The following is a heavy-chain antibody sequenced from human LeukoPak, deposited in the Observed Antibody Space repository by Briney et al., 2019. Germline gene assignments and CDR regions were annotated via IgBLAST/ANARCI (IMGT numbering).Heavy chain of an antibody. CDR1: GYSISSGYY. D-gene: IGHD3-10*01. V-gene: IGHV4-38-2*01. Sequence: SETLSLTCAVSGYSISSGYYWGWIRQPPGKGLEWIGSIHHSGSTYYNPSLKSRVTISVDTSKNQFSLKLSSVTAADTAVYYCARTDPGSDYLDYWGQGTLVTVSS. CDR3: ARTDPGSDYLDY. CDR2: IHHSGST. J-gene: IGHJ4*02.